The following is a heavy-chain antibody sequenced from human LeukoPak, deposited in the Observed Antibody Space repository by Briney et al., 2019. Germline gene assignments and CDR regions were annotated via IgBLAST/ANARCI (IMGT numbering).Heavy chain of an antibody. CDR2: VNHSGST. J-gene: IGHJ4*02. V-gene: IGHV4-34*01. Sequence: SETLSLTCAVYGGSFSGYYWSWIRQPPGKGLEWIGEVNHSGSTNYNPSLKSRVTISVDTSKNQFSLKLSSVTAADTAVYYCARVICSGGSCRFDYWGQGTLVTVSS. CDR3: ARVICSGGSCRFDY. D-gene: IGHD2-15*01. CDR1: GGSFSGYY.